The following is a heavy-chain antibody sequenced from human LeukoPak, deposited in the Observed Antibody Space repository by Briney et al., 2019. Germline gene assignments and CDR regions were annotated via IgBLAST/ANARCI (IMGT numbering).Heavy chain of an antibody. V-gene: IGHV1-8*01. Sequence: ASVKVSCKASGYTFTSYDINWVRQATGQGLEWMGWMNPNSGITGYAQNFQGRVTMTRNTSISTAYMELRSLRSEDTAVYYCARGMACDYVWGRYRSPWGQGTLVTVSS. CDR1: GYTFTSYD. CDR3: ARGMACDYVWGRYRSP. CDR2: MNPNSGIT. J-gene: IGHJ5*02. D-gene: IGHD3-16*02.